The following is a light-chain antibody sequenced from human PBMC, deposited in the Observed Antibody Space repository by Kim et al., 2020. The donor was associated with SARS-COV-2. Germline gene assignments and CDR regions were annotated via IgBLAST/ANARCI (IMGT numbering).Light chain of an antibody. J-gene: IGLJ3*02. CDR2: GVN. V-gene: IGLV2-14*01. CDR3: SSYTRSSSFG. Sequence: QSALTQPASVSGSPGQSITISCTGSTSDIGGYNYVSWYQQHPGKAPKLMIYGVNKRPAGVSDRFSGSKFGTTASLTISGLQAEDEADYYCSSYTRSSSFGFGGGTKLTVL. CDR1: TSDIGGYNY.